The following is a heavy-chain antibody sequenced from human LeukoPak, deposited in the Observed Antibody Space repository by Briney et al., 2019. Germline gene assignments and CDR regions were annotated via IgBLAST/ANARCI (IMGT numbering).Heavy chain of an antibody. V-gene: IGHV3-11*01. CDR2: ISSSGSTI. CDR3: AVAKFWGSHFDY. CDR1: GFTFSDYY. Sequence: PGGSLRLSCAASGFTFSDYYMSWIRQAPGKGLEWVSYISSSGSTIYYADSVKGRFTISRDNAKNSLYLQMNSLRAEDTALYYCAVAKFWGSHFDYWGQGTLVTVSS. J-gene: IGHJ4*02. D-gene: IGHD3-9*01.